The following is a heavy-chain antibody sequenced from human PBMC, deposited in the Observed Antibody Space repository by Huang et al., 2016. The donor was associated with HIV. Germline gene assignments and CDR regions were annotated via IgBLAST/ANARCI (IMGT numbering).Heavy chain of an antibody. CDR1: GFSFSNYG. D-gene: IGHD5-12*01. J-gene: IGHJ3*02. V-gene: IGHV3-30*03. Sequence: QVQLVESGGGVVQPGRSLRLSCTASGFSFSNYGMHWVRQAPGKGLEWVTSISYEGRDRYYADSVKGRFTISRDNFKNALYLQMNRLGGDDTAVYYCTREYTVAGAFDIWGQGTMVTVSS. CDR3: TREYTVAGAFDI. CDR2: ISYEGRDR.